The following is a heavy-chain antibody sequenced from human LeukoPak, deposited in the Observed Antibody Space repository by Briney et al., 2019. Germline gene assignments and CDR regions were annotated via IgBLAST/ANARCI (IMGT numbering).Heavy chain of an antibody. D-gene: IGHD3-9*01. V-gene: IGHV3-23*01. CDR3: ARADILTGYQDDY. CDR2: FRGSGGST. J-gene: IGHJ4*02. Sequence: GGSLRLSCAASGFTFSNYAMSWVRQAPGKGLEWVSAFRGSGGSTYYADSVKGRFTISRDNSKSTLYLQMNSLRAEDTAVYYCARADILTGYQDDYWGQGTLVTVSS. CDR1: GFTFSNYA.